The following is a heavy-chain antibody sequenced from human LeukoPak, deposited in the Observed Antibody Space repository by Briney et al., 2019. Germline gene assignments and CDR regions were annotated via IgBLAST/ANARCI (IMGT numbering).Heavy chain of an antibody. CDR2: ISSSSSYI. V-gene: IGHV3-21*01. D-gene: IGHD2-2*01. CDR1: GFTFSSYS. CDR3: ARGRYCSSTSCRNWFDP. J-gene: IGHJ5*02. Sequence: PGGSLRLSCAASGFTFSSYSMDWVRQAPGKGLEWVSSISSSSSYIYYADSVKGRFTISRDNAKNSLYLQMNSLRAEDTAVYYCARGRYCSSTSCRNWFDPWGQGTLVAVSS.